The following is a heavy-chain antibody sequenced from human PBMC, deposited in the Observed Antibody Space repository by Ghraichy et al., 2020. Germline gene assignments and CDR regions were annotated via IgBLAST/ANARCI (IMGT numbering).Heavy chain of an antibody. Sequence: GGSLRLSCAASGFTFSSYSMNWVRQAPGKGLEWVSYISSSSSTIYYADSVKGRFTISRDNAKNSLYLQMNSLRAEDTAVYYCARDGSESVYYKTYWDWFDPWGQGTLVTVSS. CDR2: ISSSSSTI. CDR1: GFTFSSYS. D-gene: IGHD2-8*02. J-gene: IGHJ5*02. V-gene: IGHV3-48*01. CDR3: ARDGSESVYYKTYWDWFDP.